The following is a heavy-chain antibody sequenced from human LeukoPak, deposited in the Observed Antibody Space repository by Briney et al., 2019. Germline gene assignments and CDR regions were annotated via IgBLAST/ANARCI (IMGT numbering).Heavy chain of an antibody. D-gene: IGHD6-19*01. CDR2: ISAYNGNT. Sequence: ASVKVSCKASGYTFTSYGISWVRQAPGQGLEWIGWISAYNGNTNYAQKLQGRVTMTTDTSTSTAYMELRSLRSDDTAVYYCARPSQPVKRLVLRGGEFDYWGQGTLVTVSS. J-gene: IGHJ4*02. V-gene: IGHV1-18*01. CDR3: ARPSQPVKRLVLRGGEFDY. CDR1: GYTFTSYG.